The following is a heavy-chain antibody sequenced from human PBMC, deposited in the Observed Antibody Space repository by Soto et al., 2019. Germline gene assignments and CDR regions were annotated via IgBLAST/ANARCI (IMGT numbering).Heavy chain of an antibody. CDR1: GYACSSYG. CDR2: MNPNSGNT. D-gene: IGHD6-19*01. CDR3: ARGRGRSFLSGY. Sequence: SLVKLSGKGAGYACSSYGMKWLQQATGQGLEWMGWMNPNSGNTGYAQKFQGRVTMTRNTSISTAYMEPSSLRSEDTAVYYCARGRGRSFLSGYWGQGTLVTLSS. V-gene: IGHV1-8*01. J-gene: IGHJ4*02.